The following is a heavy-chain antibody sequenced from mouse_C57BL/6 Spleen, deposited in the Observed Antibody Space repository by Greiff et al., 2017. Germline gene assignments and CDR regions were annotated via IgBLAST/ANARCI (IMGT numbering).Heavy chain of an antibody. Sequence: VQLQQPGAELVKPGASVKLSCKASGYTFNSYWMHWVKQRPGQGLEWIGMIHPNSGSTNYNEKFKSKATLTVDKSSSTAYMQLSSLTSEDSAVYYCARDTTAPAWFAYWGQGTLVTVSA. D-gene: IGHD1-2*01. CDR3: ARDTTAPAWFAY. CDR1: GYTFNSYW. J-gene: IGHJ3*01. V-gene: IGHV1-64*01. CDR2: IHPNSGST.